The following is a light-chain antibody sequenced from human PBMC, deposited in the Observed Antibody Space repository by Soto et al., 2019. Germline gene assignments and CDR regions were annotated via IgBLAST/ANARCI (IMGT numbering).Light chain of an antibody. V-gene: IGLV2-14*01. J-gene: IGLJ2*01. CDR2: EVS. CDR1: SSDIGYYDY. Sequence: QSALAQPASVSGSPGQSITISCTGTSSDIGYYDYVSWYQQHPGKAPKLVLYEVSNRPSGISNRFSGSKSGNMASLTISGLQAEDEADYYCSSYRRNRDVLFGGGTKLTVL. CDR3: SSYRRNRDVL.